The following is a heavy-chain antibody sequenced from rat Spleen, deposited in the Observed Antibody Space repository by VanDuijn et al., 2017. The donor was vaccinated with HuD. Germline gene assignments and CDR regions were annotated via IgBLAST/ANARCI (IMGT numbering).Heavy chain of an antibody. CDR1: GFTFSSYW. CDR3: ATTGTD. V-gene: IGHV5-29*01. D-gene: IGHD1-7*01. J-gene: IGHJ2*01. Sequence: EVQLVETGGGLVQPGRSLKLSCVVSGFTFSSYWMYWIRQAPTKGLEWVATISFDGTSTYYRDSVKGRFTISRDNAKSTLYLQMDSLRSEDTATYYCATTGTDWGQGVMVTVSS. CDR2: ISFDGTST.